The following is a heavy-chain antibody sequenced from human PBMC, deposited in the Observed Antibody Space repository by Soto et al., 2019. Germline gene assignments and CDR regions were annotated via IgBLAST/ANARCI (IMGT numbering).Heavy chain of an antibody. CDR3: ARQREDSRFDP. J-gene: IGHJ5*02. CDR2: IYYSGST. V-gene: IGHV4-39*01. CDR1: GGTIRSSSYY. Sequence: TSETLSLTSPVSGGTIRSSSYYWGWIRQPPGKGLEWIGSIYYSGSTYYNPSLKSRVTISVDTSKNQFSLKLSSVTAADTAVYYCARQREDSRFDPWGQGTLVTVSS. D-gene: IGHD1-26*01.